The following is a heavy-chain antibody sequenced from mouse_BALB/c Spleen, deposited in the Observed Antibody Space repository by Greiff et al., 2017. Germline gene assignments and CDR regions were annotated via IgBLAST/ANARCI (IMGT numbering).Heavy chain of an antibody. D-gene: IGHD2-3*01. J-gene: IGHJ3*01. Sequence: VQGVESGPGLVAPSQSLSITCTVSGFSLTSYGVHWVRQPPGKGLEWLGVIWAGGSTNYNSALMSRLSISKDNSKSQVFLKMNSLQTDDTAMYYCARDKRVYDGYSFAYWGQGTLVTVSA. CDR1: GFSLTSYG. V-gene: IGHV2-9*02. CDR3: ARDKRVYDGYSFAY. CDR2: IWAGGST.